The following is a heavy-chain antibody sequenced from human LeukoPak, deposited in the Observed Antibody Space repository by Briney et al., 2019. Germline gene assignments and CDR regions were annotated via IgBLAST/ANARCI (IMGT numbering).Heavy chain of an antibody. D-gene: IGHD3-10*01. Sequence: GGSLRLSCAASGFSFSIYVMTWVRQAPGKGLQWVSTIFGSGDRTYYSDSVKGRFTISRDDSKNTLYLQMNGLRVEDTAVYYCVQGGLNADVLLNSWGQGTWSPSPQ. V-gene: IGHV3-23*01. CDR1: GFSFSIYV. CDR2: IFGSGDRT. CDR3: VQGGLNADVLLNS. J-gene: IGHJ4*02.